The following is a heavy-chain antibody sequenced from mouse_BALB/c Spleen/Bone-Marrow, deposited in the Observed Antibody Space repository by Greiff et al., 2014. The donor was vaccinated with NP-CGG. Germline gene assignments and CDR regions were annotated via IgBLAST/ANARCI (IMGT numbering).Heavy chain of an antibody. CDR2: IDPENGDT. D-gene: IGHD2-4*01. Sequence: EVKLQESGAELVRSGASVKLSCTASGFNIKDYYMHWVKQRPEQGLEWIGWIDPENGDTEYAPKFHGKATMTADISSNTAYLQLSSLTSEDTAVYYCNARGDYDFDYFDYWGQGTTLTASS. V-gene: IGHV14-4*02. CDR3: NARGDYDFDYFDY. CDR1: GFNIKDYY. J-gene: IGHJ2*01.